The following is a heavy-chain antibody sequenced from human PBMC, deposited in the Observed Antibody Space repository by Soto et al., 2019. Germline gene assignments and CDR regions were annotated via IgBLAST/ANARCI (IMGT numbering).Heavy chain of an antibody. V-gene: IGHV1-69*01. CDR3: ERVHDGSGSYYNEETNFDY. D-gene: IGHD3-10*01. Sequence: QVQLVQSGAEVKKPGSSVKVSCKASGGTFSSYAISWVRQAPGQGLEWMGGIIPIFGTANYAQKFQGRDTITADESMSTAYMELSSLRSEDTAVYYCERVHDGSGSYYNEETNFDYWGQGTLVTVSS. CDR2: IIPIFGTA. J-gene: IGHJ4*02. CDR1: GGTFSSYA.